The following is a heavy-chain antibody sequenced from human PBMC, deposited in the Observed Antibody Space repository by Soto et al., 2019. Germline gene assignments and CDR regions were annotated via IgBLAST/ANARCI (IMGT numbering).Heavy chain of an antibody. CDR3: ARSFGSGNDYYYYYMDV. J-gene: IGHJ6*03. CDR1: GYSFTSYW. Sequence: PGESLKISCKGSGYSFTSYWIGWVRQMPGKGLEWMGIIYPGDSDTRYSPSFQGQVTISADKSISTAYLQWSSLKASDTAMYYCARSFGSGNDYYYYYMDVWGKGTTVTVSS. D-gene: IGHD3-10*01. CDR2: IYPGDSDT. V-gene: IGHV5-51*01.